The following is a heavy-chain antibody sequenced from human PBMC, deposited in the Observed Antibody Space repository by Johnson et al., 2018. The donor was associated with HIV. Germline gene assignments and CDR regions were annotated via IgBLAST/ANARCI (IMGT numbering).Heavy chain of an antibody. CDR3: AKFVGIAGTFDAFDI. Sequence: VQLVESGGGLVQPGRSLRLSCAASGFTFDDYAMHWVRQAPGKGPEWVSGISWNSGSIGYADSVKGRFTISRDNSKNTLYLQMNSLRAEDTALYYCAKFVGIAGTFDAFDIWGQGTMVTVST. D-gene: IGHD6-13*01. V-gene: IGHV3-9*01. CDR1: GFTFDDYA. J-gene: IGHJ3*02. CDR2: ISWNSGSI.